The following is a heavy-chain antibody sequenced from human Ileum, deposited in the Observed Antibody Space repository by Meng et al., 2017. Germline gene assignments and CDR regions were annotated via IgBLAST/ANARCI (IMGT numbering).Heavy chain of an antibody. CDR2: INHSGST. CDR3: ARGGPRFDP. J-gene: IGHJ5*02. V-gene: IGHV4-34*01. Sequence: QLQQRRWGAGLLKPSETLSLTCAVYGGSFSGYYWSWIRQPPGKGLEWIGEINHSGSTNYNPSLKSRVTISVDTSKNQFSLKLSSVTAADTAVYYCARGGPRFDPWGQGTLVTVSS. CDR1: GGSFSGYY.